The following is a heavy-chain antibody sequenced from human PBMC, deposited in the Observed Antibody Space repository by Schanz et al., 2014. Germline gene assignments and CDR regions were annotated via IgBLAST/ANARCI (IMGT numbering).Heavy chain of an antibody. J-gene: IGHJ4*02. CDR1: GFTVNTNY. Sequence: EVQLVESGGGLIQPGGSLRLSCAVSGFTVNTNYMSWVRQAPGKGLEWSSSMYINSGSTQYADSVKGRFIISRDSTKKTLHLQTNSLRAADTAVYYCAKGSVVVVAATLPFDYWGQGTLVTVSS. CDR2: MYINSGST. CDR3: AKGSVVVVAATLPFDY. D-gene: IGHD2-15*01. V-gene: IGHV3-53*01.